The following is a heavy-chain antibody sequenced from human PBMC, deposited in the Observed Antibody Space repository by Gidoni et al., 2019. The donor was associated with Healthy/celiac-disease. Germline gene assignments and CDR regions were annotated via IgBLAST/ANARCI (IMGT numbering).Heavy chain of an antibody. CDR1: GGYISSYS. D-gene: IGHD1-7*01. Sequence: QVQLQESGPGLVKPSETLSLTCPVPGGYISSYSWSWIRPPAGKGLEWIGRIYTSGSTNYNPSLKSRVTMSVDTSKHQFSLKLSSVTAADTAVYYCASGELQGLRAFDIWGQGTMVTVSS. CDR3: ASGELQGLRAFDI. CDR2: IYTSGST. V-gene: IGHV4-4*07. J-gene: IGHJ3*02.